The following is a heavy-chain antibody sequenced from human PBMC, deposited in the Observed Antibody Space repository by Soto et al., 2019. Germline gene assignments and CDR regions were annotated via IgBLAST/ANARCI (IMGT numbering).Heavy chain of an antibody. CDR1: GFTFSSYA. J-gene: IGHJ3*02. D-gene: IGHD2-15*01. V-gene: IGHV3-23*01. CDR3: AKGDIVVVVAATNAFDI. CDR2: ISGSGGST. Sequence: EVQLLESGGGLVQPGGSLRLSCAASGFTFSSYAMSWVRQAPGKGLEWVSAISGSGGSTYYADSGKGRFTISRDNSKNTLYLQMNSLRAEDTAVYYCAKGDIVVVVAATNAFDIWGQGTMVTVSS.